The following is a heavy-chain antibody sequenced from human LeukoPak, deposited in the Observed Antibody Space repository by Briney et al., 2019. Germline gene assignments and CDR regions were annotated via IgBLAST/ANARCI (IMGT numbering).Heavy chain of an antibody. CDR2: IYPGDSDT. CDR3: ARFFRRGKWLLTFFDY. V-gene: IGHV5-51*01. Sequence: GASLKISCKASGYSFTSYWIGWVRQLPGKGLEWMGIIYPGDSDTRYSPSFQGRVTISADKSISTVYLQCSSLKASDTAMYYCARFFRRGKWLLTFFDYWGQGALVTVSS. D-gene: IGHD3-22*01. J-gene: IGHJ4*02. CDR1: GYSFTSYW.